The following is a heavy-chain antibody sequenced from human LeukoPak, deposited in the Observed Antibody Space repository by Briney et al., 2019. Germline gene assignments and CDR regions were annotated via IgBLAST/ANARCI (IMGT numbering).Heavy chain of an antibody. Sequence: PSETLSLTCTVSGDSIRSSSYYWGWIRQPPGKGLEWIGSVYHNGNTYFTPSLKSRATISADTSKSKFSLKSTSLTAADTAVYFCTKDSGHHRTDCWGQGTLVTVSS. J-gene: IGHJ4*02. CDR2: VYHNGNT. D-gene: IGHD1-26*01. CDR1: GDSIRSSSYY. CDR3: TKDSGHHRTDC. V-gene: IGHV4-39*02.